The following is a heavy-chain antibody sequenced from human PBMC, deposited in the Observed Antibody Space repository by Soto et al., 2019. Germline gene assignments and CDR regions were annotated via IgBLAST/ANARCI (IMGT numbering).Heavy chain of an antibody. Sequence: SETLSLTCTVSGGSISSYYWRWIRQPPGKGLEWIGYIYYSGSTNYNPSLKSRVTISVDTSKNQFSLKLSSVTAADTAVYYCARRYPYYDFWSGSKGLYYYYYMDVWGKGTTVTVSS. CDR1: GGSISSYY. CDR3: ARRYPYYDFWSGSKGLYYYYYMDV. J-gene: IGHJ6*03. CDR2: IYYSGST. V-gene: IGHV4-59*08. D-gene: IGHD3-3*01.